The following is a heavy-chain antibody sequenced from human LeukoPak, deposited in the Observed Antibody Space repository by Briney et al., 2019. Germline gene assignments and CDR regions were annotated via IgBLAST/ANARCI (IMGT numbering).Heavy chain of an antibody. J-gene: IGHJ4*02. V-gene: IGHV1-2*02. D-gene: IGHD3-3*01. CDR3: ARDLRGYDFWSGYLPYYFDY. Sequence: ASVKVSCKASGYTFTGYYMHWVRQAPGQGLEWMGWINPNSGGTNYAQKFQGRVTMTRDTSISTAYMELSRLRSDDTAVYYCARDLRGYDFWSGYLPYYFDYWGQGTLVTVSS. CDR1: GYTFTGYY. CDR2: INPNSGGT.